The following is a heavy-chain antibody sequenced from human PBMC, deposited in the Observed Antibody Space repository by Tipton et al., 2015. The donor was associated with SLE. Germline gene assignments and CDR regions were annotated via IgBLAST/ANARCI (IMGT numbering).Heavy chain of an antibody. Sequence: LSLTCTVSGGSISSYYWSWVRQAPGKGLVWVSRINTEGTAPSYADSVKGRFTISRDNAKNTLYLQINNLRAEGTGVYYCPYSSSSDYYYSFDVWGQGTPVIVSS. D-gene: IGHD4-11*01. V-gene: IGHV3-74*01. CDR1: GGSISSYY. CDR2: INTEGTAP. J-gene: IGHJ6*02. CDR3: PYSSSSDYYYSFDV.